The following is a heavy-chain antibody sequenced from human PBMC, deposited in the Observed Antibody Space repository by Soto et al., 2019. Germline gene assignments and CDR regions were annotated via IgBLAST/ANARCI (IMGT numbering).Heavy chain of an antibody. CDR1: GFTFSDIA. V-gene: IGHV3-73*02. CDR2: IDRKTYNYAT. CDR3: IKYRGRPSTPAA. Sequence: EVQLVEAGGGLVQPGGSLKLSCAASGFTFSDIAMHWVRQASGKGLEWVGRIDRKTYNYATTYGASVKGRFTTSRHDSQNTVYLQMNSLKSEDTAMYYCIKYRGRPSTPAALGQVTLVTVSS. J-gene: IGHJ5*02. D-gene: IGHD1-26*01.